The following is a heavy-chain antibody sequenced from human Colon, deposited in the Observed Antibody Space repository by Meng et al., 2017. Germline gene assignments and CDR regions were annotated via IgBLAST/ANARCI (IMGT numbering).Heavy chain of an antibody. Sequence: VVLQGAVAGVVTPSGPLSLTCAVSGGSLSNSNWWSWVRQSTGKGLEWIGEIYHSGNTNYNPSLKSRVTISVDKSKNQFSLKVSSVTAADTAVYYCASRGFSYGYVSFWGQGTLVTVSS. V-gene: IGHV4-4*02. J-gene: IGHJ4*02. CDR3: ASRGFSYGYVSF. CDR1: GGSLSNSNW. D-gene: IGHD5-18*01. CDR2: IYHSGNT.